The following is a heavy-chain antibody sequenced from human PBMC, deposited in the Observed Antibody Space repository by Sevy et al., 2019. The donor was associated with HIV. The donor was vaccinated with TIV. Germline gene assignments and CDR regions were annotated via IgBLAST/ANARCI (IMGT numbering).Heavy chain of an antibody. D-gene: IGHD2-8*02. J-gene: IGHJ4*02. CDR2: TYYRSKWYN. Sequence: QSQTLSLTCAISGDSVSSNSAAWNWIRQSPSRGLEWLGRTYYRSKWYNDYAVSVKSRITINPDTSKNQLSLQLNSVTPEDTAVYYCARGQGYCTGGVCYTLRFDYWGQGTLVTVSS. CDR3: ARGQGYCTGGVCYTLRFDY. V-gene: IGHV6-1*01. CDR1: GDSVSSNSAA.